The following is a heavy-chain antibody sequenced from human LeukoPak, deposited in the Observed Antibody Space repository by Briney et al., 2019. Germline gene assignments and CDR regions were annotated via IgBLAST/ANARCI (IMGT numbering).Heavy chain of an antibody. V-gene: IGHV1-69*05. J-gene: IGHJ5*02. CDR3: ARDLTGTNWFDP. D-gene: IGHD1-7*01. Sequence: ASVKVSCKASGGTFSSYAISWVRQAPGQGLEWMGGIIPILGTANYAQKFKGRVTITTDESTSTAYMELSSLRSEDTAVYYCARDLTGTNWFDPWGQGTLVTVSS. CDR1: GGTFSSYA. CDR2: IIPILGTA.